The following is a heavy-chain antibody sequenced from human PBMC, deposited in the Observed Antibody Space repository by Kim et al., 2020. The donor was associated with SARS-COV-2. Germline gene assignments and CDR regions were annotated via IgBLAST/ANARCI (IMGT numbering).Heavy chain of an antibody. CDR1: GGSFSGYY. Sequence: SETLSLTCAVYGGSFSGYYWSWIRQPPGRGLEWIGEINHSGSTNYNPSLKSRVTISVDTSKNQFSLKLSSVTAADTAVCYCARGRYGEITIFGVVPGHYYMDVWGKGTTVTVSS. CDR3: ARGRYGEITIFGVVPGHYYMDV. J-gene: IGHJ6*03. V-gene: IGHV4-34*01. CDR2: INHSGST. D-gene: IGHD3-3*01.